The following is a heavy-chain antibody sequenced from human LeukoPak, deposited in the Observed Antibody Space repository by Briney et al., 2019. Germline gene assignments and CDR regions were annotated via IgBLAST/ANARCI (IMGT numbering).Heavy chain of an antibody. Sequence: RGGSVTLLCAASGFTFSSYAVSWARRARGKGGVCVSGISGSGGSTYCAGSVKGRFTISRENSKNKLYLQMNSLRAEDTAVYYCAKRTGSSGWYDVFDYWGQGALVTVSS. J-gene: IGHJ4*02. V-gene: IGHV3-23*01. CDR1: GFTFSSYA. CDR3: AKRTGSSGWYDVFDY. D-gene: IGHD6-19*01. CDR2: ISGSGGST.